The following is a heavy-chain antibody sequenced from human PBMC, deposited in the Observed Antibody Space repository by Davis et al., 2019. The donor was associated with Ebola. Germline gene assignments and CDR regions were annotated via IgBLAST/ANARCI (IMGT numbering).Heavy chain of an antibody. Sequence: SETLSLTCTVSGGSISSYYWGWIRQPPGKGLEWIGSIYYSGSTYYNPSLKSRVTISVDTSKNQFSLKLSSVTAADTAVYYCARERITMIVGWGWFDPWGQGTLVTVSS. J-gene: IGHJ5*02. CDR3: ARERITMIVGWGWFDP. CDR1: GGSISSYY. CDR2: IYYSGST. V-gene: IGHV4-39*07. D-gene: IGHD3-22*01.